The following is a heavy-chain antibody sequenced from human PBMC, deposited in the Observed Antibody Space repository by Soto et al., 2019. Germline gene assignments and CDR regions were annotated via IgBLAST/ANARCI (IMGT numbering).Heavy chain of an antibody. CDR2: ISGDGNDK. CDR3: VQGASTAHQPLDS. CDR1: GFIFRNFG. J-gene: IGHJ4*02. Sequence: VQLVESGGGVVQPGRSLRLSCAASGFIFRNFGMHWVRRAPGKGLEWVATISGDGNDKYYPDSMKGRFTISRDNLNNTLYLQLNSLRPEDTAVYHCVQGASTAHQPLDSWGQGVLVTVSS. V-gene: IGHV3-30*03. D-gene: IGHD1-26*01.